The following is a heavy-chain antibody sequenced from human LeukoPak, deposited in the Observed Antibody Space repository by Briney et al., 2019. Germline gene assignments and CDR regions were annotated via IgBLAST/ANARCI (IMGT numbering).Heavy chain of an antibody. J-gene: IGHJ3*02. Sequence: ASVKVSCKASGYTFTGYYMQWVRQAPGQGLEWMGLINPNSGGINYAQNFQGRVTMTRDTSISTAYMELSRLRSDDTAVYYCAREREGAGYDFWSGSPGGDAFDIWGQGTMVTVSS. V-gene: IGHV1-2*02. CDR2: INPNSGGI. D-gene: IGHD3-3*01. CDR3: AREREGAGYDFWSGSPGGDAFDI. CDR1: GYTFTGYY.